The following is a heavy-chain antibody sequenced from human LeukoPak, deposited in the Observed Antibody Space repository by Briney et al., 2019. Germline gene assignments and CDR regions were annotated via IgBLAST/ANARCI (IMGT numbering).Heavy chain of an antibody. CDR2: IYYSGST. J-gene: IGHJ6*02. V-gene: IGHV4-31*03. CDR1: GGSISSGGYY. Sequence: PSQTLSLTCTVSGGSISSGGYYWSWIRQHPGKGLEWIGYIYYSGSTYYNPSLKSRVTISVDTSKNQFSLKLSSVTAADTAVYYCARDSPPDMVTDYYYYGMDVWGQGTTVTVSS. CDR3: ARDSPPDMVTDYYYYGMDV. D-gene: IGHD5-12*01.